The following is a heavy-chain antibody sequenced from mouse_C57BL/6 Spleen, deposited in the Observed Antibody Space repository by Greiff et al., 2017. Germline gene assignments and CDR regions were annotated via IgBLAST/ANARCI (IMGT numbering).Heavy chain of an antibody. CDR2: IYPGSGST. CDR1: GYTFTSYW. Sequence: VQLQQSGAELVKPGASVKMSCKASGYTFTSYWITWVKQRPGQGLEWIGDIYPGSGSTNYNEKFKSKATLTVDTSSSTAYMQLSSLTSEDSAVYYCARKGTVVAYYFDYWGQGTTLTVSS. V-gene: IGHV1-55*01. J-gene: IGHJ2*01. D-gene: IGHD1-1*01. CDR3: ARKGTVVAYYFDY.